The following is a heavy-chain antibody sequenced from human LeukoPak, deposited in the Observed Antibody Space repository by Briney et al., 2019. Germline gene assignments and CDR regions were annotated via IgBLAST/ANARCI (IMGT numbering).Heavy chain of an antibody. D-gene: IGHD3-10*01. CDR1: GFTFSSYS. CDR2: ISGSSSYI. J-gene: IGHJ4*02. Sequence: GGSLRLSCAASGFTFSSYSMNWVRQAPGKGLEWVSSISGSSSYIYYADSVKGRFTISRDNAKNSLYLQMNSLRAEDTAVYYCARDRARGLNYFDYWGQGTLVTVSS. V-gene: IGHV3-21*01. CDR3: ARDRARGLNYFDY.